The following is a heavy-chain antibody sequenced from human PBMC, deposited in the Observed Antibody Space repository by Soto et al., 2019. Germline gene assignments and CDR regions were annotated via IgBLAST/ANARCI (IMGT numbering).Heavy chain of an antibody. Sequence: QLQLQESGPGLVKPSETLSLTCTVSGGSISSSSYYWGWIRQPPGKGLEWIGSIYYSGSTYYNPSLKSRVTISVDTTKHQFPLKLSSVTAADTAVYYCARLLAMAVAGTDFDYWGQGTLVTVSS. J-gene: IGHJ4*02. CDR2: IYYSGST. D-gene: IGHD6-19*01. CDR1: GGSISSSSYY. V-gene: IGHV4-39*01. CDR3: ARLLAMAVAGTDFDY.